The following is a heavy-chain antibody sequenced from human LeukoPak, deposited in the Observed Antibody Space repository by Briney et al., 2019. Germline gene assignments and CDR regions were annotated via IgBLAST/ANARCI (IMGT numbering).Heavy chain of an antibody. V-gene: IGHV4-4*07. CDR3: SRDSPRDGYNYAEYFQH. CDR1: GASISSYY. J-gene: IGHJ1*01. Sequence: PSETLSLTCTVSGASISSYYWSWIRQPAGKGLEWIGRIYTSGSTNYNPSPKSRVTMSLEKSKNQFSLKLSSVTAADTAVYYCSRDSPRDGYNYAEYFQHWGRGTLVTVSS. CDR2: IYTSGST. D-gene: IGHD5-24*01.